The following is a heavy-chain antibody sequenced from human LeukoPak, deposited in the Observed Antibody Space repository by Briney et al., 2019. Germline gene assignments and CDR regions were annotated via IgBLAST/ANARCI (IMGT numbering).Heavy chain of an antibody. V-gene: IGHV3-48*01. Sequence: GGSLRLSCVASGFTFSTYSMNWVRQAPGKGLEWISYISSGSGTIHYADSVKGRFTISRDNDKNSLYLQMNSLRAEDTAVYYCARDPAGAGIYYDYWGRGTLVTVSS. CDR3: ARDPAGAGIYYDY. CDR2: ISSGSGTI. J-gene: IGHJ4*02. CDR1: GFTFSTYS. D-gene: IGHD6-19*01.